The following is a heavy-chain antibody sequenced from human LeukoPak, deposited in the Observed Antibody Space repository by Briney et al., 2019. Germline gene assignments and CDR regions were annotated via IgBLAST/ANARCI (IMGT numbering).Heavy chain of an antibody. Sequence: PGGSLRLSCAASGFTFSSYAVHWVRQAPGKGLEWVAVISYDGSNKYHADSVKGRFTISRDNAKNTLYLQMNGLRAEDTAVYYCARETGSAVGSTDFDYWGQGTLVTVSS. CDR1: GFTFSSYA. D-gene: IGHD4-17*01. V-gene: IGHV3-30-3*01. CDR3: ARETGSAVGSTDFDY. CDR2: ISYDGSNK. J-gene: IGHJ4*02.